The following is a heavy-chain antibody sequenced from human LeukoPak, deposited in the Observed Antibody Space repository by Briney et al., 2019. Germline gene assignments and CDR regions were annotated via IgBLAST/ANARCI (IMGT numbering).Heavy chain of an antibody. CDR1: GFTFDDYA. CDR3: AKDMGSSGYSDAFDI. J-gene: IGHJ3*02. CDR2: ISWNSGSI. Sequence: PGRSLRLSCAATGFTFDDYAMHWVRQSPGKGLEWVSGISWNSGSIDYADSVKGRFTISRDNAKNSLYLQMNSLRAEDTALYFCAKDMGSSGYSDAFDIWGQGTLVTVSS. D-gene: IGHD6-19*01. V-gene: IGHV3-9*01.